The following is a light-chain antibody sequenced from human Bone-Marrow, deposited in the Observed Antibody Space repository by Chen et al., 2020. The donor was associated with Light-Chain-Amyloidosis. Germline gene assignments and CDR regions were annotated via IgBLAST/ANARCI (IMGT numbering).Light chain of an antibody. V-gene: IGLV3-25*03. J-gene: IGLJ2*01. Sequence: SYELTQPPSVSVSPGQTASITCSGDDLPTKYAYWYQQKPGQPPVLVIHRDTERPSGISERFSGSSSGTTATLTISGVQAEDEADYHCQSADSSGTYEVIFGGGTKLTVL. CDR2: RDT. CDR3: QSADSSGTYEVI. CDR1: DLPTKY.